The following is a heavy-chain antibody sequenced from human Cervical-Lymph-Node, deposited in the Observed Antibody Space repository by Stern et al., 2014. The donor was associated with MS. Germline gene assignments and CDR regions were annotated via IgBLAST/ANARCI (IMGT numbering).Heavy chain of an antibody. CDR3: ARARVGDYARSPHLDS. CDR1: GSTLPPPS. J-gene: IGHJ4*02. V-gene: IGHV3-21*01. CDR2: IRNNSTHT. D-gene: IGHD4-17*01. Sequence: HLPQSGPPLPKPPAPLTLPCDASGSTLPPPSITSVPHPPRKRLDWTSSIRNNSTHTYYADSVEGRFTISRDSAKDSVSLHMVSLRAEDTAVYYCARARVGDYARSPHLDSWGQGTLVTVSS.